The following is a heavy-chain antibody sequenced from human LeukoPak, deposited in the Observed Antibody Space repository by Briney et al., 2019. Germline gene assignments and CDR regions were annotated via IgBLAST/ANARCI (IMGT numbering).Heavy chain of an antibody. V-gene: IGHV4-4*02. Sequence: SETLSLTCAVSGDSISSSNWWTWVRQPPGKGLEWIGEIYHSGSTNYNPSLKSRVTMSLDKSKNQFSLKLTSVTAADTAVYYCARETAGQWFDPWGQGTLVTVSS. CDR3: ARETAGQWFDP. CDR1: GDSISSSNW. CDR2: IYHSGST. J-gene: IGHJ5*02.